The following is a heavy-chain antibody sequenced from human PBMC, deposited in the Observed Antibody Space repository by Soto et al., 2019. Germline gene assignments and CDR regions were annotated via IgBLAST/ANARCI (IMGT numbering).Heavy chain of an antibody. CDR2: IYYSGNT. J-gene: IGHJ6*02. CDR1: GGSIRSGGYY. Sequence: SETLSLTCTVSGGSIRSGGYYWSWVRQNPRRGLEWIGNIYYSGNTYYNPSLKSRLTISVDTSKNQFSLNLSSVTAADTAVYYCARDRLMATAGTARHYFGLDVWGQGTTVTV. D-gene: IGHD5-18*01. CDR3: ARDRLMATAGTARHYFGLDV. V-gene: IGHV4-31*03.